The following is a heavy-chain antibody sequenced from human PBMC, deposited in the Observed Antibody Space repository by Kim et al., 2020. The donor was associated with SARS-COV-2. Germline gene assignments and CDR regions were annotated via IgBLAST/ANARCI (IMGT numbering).Heavy chain of an antibody. CDR2: SP. CDR3: ARTFNWFDP. Sequence: SPTYNHARQTRVTMSVDTSKNPFSLKLSSVTAADTAVYYCARTFNWFDPWGQGTLVTVSS. J-gene: IGHJ5*02. V-gene: IGHV4-4*07.